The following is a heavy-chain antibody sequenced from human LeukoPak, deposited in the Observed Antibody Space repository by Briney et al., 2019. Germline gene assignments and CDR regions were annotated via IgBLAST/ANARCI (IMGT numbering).Heavy chain of an antibody. D-gene: IGHD6-13*01. V-gene: IGHV3-21*01. CDR1: GFTFSSYS. CDR3: VRDKVAAAFDY. Sequence: GGSLRLSWAASGFTFSSYSMNWVRQAPGKGLEWVSSISSSSSYIYYADSVKGRFTISRDNAKNSLYLQMNSLRAEDTAVYYCVRDKVAAAFDYWGQGTLVTVSS. J-gene: IGHJ4*02. CDR2: ISSSSSYI.